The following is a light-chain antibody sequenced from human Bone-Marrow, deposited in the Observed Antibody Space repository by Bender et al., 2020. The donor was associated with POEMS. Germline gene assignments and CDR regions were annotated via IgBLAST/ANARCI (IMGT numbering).Light chain of an antibody. CDR2: SSH. J-gene: IGLJ1*01. CDR1: SSNIGAHA. CDR3: QSYDSTLNAHI. Sequence: QSVLTQPPSASGTPGQRVTISCSGGSSNIGAHAVNWYQHLPGTAPKLLIYSSHRRPSGVPDRFSGSKSGTSASLAITGLQVEDEADYYCQSYDSTLNAHIFGTETKVTVL. V-gene: IGLV1-44*01.